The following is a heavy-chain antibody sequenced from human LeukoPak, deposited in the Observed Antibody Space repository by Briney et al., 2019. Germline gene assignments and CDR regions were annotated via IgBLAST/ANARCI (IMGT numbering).Heavy chain of an antibody. CDR2: IYYSGST. V-gene: IGHV4-59*01. CDR3: ARARRFWYENGMDV. J-gene: IGHJ6*02. CDR1: GGSISSYY. Sequence: SETLSLTCTVSGGSISSYYWSWIRQRPGKRLEWIGYIYYSGSTNYNPSLKGRVTISVDTSKNQFSLKLSSVTAADTAVYYCARARRFWYENGMDVWGQGTTVTVSS. D-gene: IGHD6-13*01.